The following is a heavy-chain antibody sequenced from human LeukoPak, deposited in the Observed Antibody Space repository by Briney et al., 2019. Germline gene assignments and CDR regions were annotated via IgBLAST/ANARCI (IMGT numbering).Heavy chain of an antibody. CDR1: GFTFSSYA. Sequence: PGGSLRLSCAASGFTFSSYAMSWVRQAPGKGLEWVSAISGSGGSTYYADSVKGRFTISRDNSKNTLHLQMNSLRAEDTAVYYCAKGELGPLDYDWFDPWGQGTLVTVSS. CDR2: ISGSGGST. J-gene: IGHJ5*02. CDR3: AKGELGPLDYDWFDP. V-gene: IGHV3-23*01. D-gene: IGHD3-16*01.